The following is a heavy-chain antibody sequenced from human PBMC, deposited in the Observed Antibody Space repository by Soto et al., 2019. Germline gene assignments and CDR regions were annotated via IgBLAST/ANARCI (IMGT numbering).Heavy chain of an antibody. J-gene: IGHJ5*02. CDR2: IYYSGST. V-gene: IGHV4-31*03. CDR1: GGSISSGGYY. Sequence: SETLSLTCTVSGGSISSGGYYWSWIRQHPGKGLEWIGYIYYSGSTYYSPSLKSRVTISVDTSKNQFSLKLSSVTAADTAVYYCARGWDYYDSSGHNPNWFDPWGQGTLVTVSS. D-gene: IGHD3-22*01. CDR3: ARGWDYYDSSGHNPNWFDP.